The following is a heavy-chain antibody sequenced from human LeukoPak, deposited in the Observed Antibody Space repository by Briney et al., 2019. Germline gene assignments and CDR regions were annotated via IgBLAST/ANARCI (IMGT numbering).Heavy chain of an antibody. CDR2: IYYSGST. CDR1: GGSISSGGYY. J-gene: IGHJ4*02. CDR3: ARESLYSYGQHFDY. D-gene: IGHD5-18*01. V-gene: IGHV4-31*03. Sequence: SETLSLTCTVSGGSISSGGYYWSWIRQHPGKGLEWIGYIYYSGSTYYNPSLKSRVTISVDTSKNQFSLKLSSVTAADTAVYYCARESLYSYGQHFDYWGQGTLVTVSS.